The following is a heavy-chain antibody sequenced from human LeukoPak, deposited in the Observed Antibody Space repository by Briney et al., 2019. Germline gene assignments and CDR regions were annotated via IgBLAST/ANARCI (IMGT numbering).Heavy chain of an antibody. CDR1: GFTFSSYW. J-gene: IGHJ6*03. D-gene: IGHD6-19*01. Sequence: GGSLRLSCAASGFTFSSYWMHWVRQAPGKGLVWVSRINSDGSSTSYADSVKGRFTISRDNAKNTLYLQMNSLRAEDTAVYYCARDLPSSGWYPPMDVWGKGTTVTVSS. V-gene: IGHV3-74*01. CDR2: INSDGSST. CDR3: ARDLPSSGWYPPMDV.